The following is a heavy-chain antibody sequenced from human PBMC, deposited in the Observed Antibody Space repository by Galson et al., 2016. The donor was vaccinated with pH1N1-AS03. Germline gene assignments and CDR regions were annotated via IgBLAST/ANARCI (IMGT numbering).Heavy chain of an antibody. CDR3: ARQGQWLVEHYYYGMDV. CDR2: LDHTGNT. Sequence: ETLSLTCSVSGVSINSHLWTWIRQTPGKELEWIGNLDHTGNTEYSPSLKTRVSISVDTSKNQSSLRLTSVTAADTAVYYCARQGQWLVEHYYYGMDVWGHGTTVTVSS. V-gene: IGHV4-59*08. D-gene: IGHD6-19*01. J-gene: IGHJ6*02. CDR1: GVSINSHL.